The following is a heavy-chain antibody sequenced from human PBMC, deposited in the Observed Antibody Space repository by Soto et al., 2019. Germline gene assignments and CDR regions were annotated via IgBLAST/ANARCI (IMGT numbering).Heavy chain of an antibody. Sequence: SETLSLTCTVSGGSISSGGYYWSWIRQHPGKGLEWIGYIYYSGSTYYNPSLKSRVTISVDTSKNQFSLKLSSVTAADTAVYYCARANVLLYFDWLPGSLQFDPWGNETLVTLAS. V-gene: IGHV4-31*03. J-gene: IGHJ5*02. CDR2: IYYSGST. CDR1: GGSISSGGYY. CDR3: ARANVLLYFDWLPGSLQFDP. D-gene: IGHD3-9*01.